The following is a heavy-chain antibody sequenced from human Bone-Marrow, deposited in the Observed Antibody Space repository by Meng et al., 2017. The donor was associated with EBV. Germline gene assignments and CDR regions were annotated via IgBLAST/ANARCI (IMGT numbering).Heavy chain of an antibody. D-gene: IGHD5-18*01. CDR1: GYTFTGYY. V-gene: IGHV1-2*06. CDR2: INPNSGGT. CDR3: ARGGRIQLWRGNWFDP. Sequence: QVQLVQSGSELKKPGASVKVSCKASGYTFTGYYMHWVRQAPGQGLEWMGRINPNSGGTNYAQKFQGRVTMTRDTSISTAYMELSRLRSDDTAVYYCARGGRIQLWRGNWFDPWGQGTLVTVSS. J-gene: IGHJ5*02.